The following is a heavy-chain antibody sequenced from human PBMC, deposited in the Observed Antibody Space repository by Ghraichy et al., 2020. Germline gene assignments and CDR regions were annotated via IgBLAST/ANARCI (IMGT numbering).Heavy chain of an antibody. Sequence: GESLNISCKGSGYSFTSYWIGWVRQMPGKGLEWMGIIYPGDSDTRYSPSFQGQVTISADKSISTAYLQWSSLKASDTAMYYCARRRELAVWFGETHWYFDLWGRGTLVTVSS. CDR3: ARRRELAVWFGETHWYFDL. D-gene: IGHD3-10*01. CDR1: GYSFTSYW. J-gene: IGHJ2*01. V-gene: IGHV5-51*01. CDR2: IYPGDSDT.